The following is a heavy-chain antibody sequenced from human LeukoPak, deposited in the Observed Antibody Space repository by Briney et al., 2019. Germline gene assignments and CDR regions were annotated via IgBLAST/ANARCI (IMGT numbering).Heavy chain of an antibody. V-gene: IGHV4-61*02. CDR1: GGSISSGSYY. J-gene: IGHJ4*02. CDR3: ARSLSPDSSGYSRAFDY. CDR2: IYTSGST. D-gene: IGHD3-22*01. Sequence: SQTLSLTCTVSGGSISSGSYYWSWIRRPAGKGLEWIGRIYTSGSTNYNPSLKSRVTISVDTSKNQFSLKLSSVTAADTAVHYCARSLSPDSSGYSRAFDYWGQGTLVTVSS.